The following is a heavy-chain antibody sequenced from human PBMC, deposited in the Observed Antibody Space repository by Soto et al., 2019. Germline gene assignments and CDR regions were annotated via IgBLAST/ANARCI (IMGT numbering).Heavy chain of an antibody. D-gene: IGHD3-10*01. J-gene: IGHJ5*02. CDR3: ATTPPGITMVRGVYYH. V-gene: IGHV1-69*01. Sequence: QVQLVQSGAEVKKPGSSVKVSCKASGGTFSSYAISWVRQAPGQGLEWMGGIIPIFGTANYAQKFQGRVTITADESTSTAYMELSSLRSEDTAVYYCATTPPGITMVRGVYYHWGQGTLVTVSS. CDR1: GGTFSSYA. CDR2: IIPIFGTA.